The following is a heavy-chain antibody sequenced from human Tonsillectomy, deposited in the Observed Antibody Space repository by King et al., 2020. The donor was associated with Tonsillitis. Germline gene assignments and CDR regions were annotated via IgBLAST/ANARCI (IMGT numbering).Heavy chain of an antibody. Sequence: QLVQSGAEVKKPGSSVKVSCEASGGTFSTYGISWVRQAPGQVLELMGGSIPFFGTANYAHKLQGRVTITADESTSTDYMALSSLRSEDTAVYYCASRSHYLDYFYYGMDVWGQGTTVTVSS. CDR1: GGTFSTYG. CDR3: ASRSHYLDYFYYGMDV. D-gene: IGHD4-11*01. J-gene: IGHJ6*02. CDR2: SIPFFGTA. V-gene: IGHV1-69*12.